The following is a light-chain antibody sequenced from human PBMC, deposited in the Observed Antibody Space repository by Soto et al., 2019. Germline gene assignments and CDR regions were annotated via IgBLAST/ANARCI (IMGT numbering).Light chain of an antibody. CDR2: DVS. J-gene: IGLJ2*01. Sequence: QSVLTQPASVSGSPGQSIAISCTGSSSDIGDYKYVSWYQQHPGKAPKLMISDVSNRPSGVSNRFSGSMSGNTDSLTISGLQPEDEADYDCSSYTGSSPVVFGGGTKLTVL. V-gene: IGLV2-14*01. CDR3: SSYTGSSPVV. CDR1: SSDIGDYKY.